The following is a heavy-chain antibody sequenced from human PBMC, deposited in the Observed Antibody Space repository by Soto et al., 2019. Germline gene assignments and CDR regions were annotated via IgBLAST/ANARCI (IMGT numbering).Heavy chain of an antibody. V-gene: IGHV3-53*01. CDR2: IYSGGST. D-gene: IGHD3-10*01. J-gene: IGHJ6*02. CDR3: ARVRGSGSWRNDYYYYGMDV. Sequence: GGSLRLSCAASGFTVSSNYMSWVRQAPGKGLEWVSVIYSGGSTYYADSVKGRFTISRDNSKNTLYLQMNSLRAEDTAVYYCARVRGSGSWRNDYYYYGMDVWGQGTTVTVSS. CDR1: GFTVSSNY.